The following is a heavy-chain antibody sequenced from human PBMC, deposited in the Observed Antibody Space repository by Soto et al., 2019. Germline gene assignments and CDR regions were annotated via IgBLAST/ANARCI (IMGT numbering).Heavy chain of an antibody. CDR2: ISYDGSNK. CDR1: GFTFSSYA. D-gene: IGHD5-18*01. V-gene: IGHV3-30-3*01. CDR3: ARDPAPHTLNTAMNR. Sequence: QPGGSLRLSCAASGFTFSSYAMHWVRQAPGKGLEWVAVISYDGSNKYYADSVKGRFTISRDNSKNTLYLQMNSLRAEDTAVYYYARDPAPHTLNTAMNRWGQGPLVTDSP. J-gene: IGHJ5*02.